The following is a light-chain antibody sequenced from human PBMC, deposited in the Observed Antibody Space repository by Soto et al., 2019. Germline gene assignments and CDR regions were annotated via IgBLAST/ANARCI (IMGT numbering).Light chain of an antibody. V-gene: IGLV2-14*01. CDR1: STDVGGYNA. CDR2: EVT. Sequence: QSVLXQPASVSGSPGQTITIYCTGTSTDVGGYNAVSWYQHHPGKAPKLIIYEVTHRPSGVSDRFSASKSGNTASLTISGLQAEDEADYYCNSFRVSHLYVFGTGTKVTVL. J-gene: IGLJ1*01. CDR3: NSFRVSHLYV.